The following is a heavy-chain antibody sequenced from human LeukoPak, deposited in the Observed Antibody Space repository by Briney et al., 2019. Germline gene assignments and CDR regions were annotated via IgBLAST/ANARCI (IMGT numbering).Heavy chain of an antibody. D-gene: IGHD6-6*01. Sequence: PSETLSLTCAVYGGSFSGYYWSWIRQSPGKGLEWIGEINHSGSTNYNPSLKSRVTISVDTSKNQFSLTLSSVTAADTAVYYCARRRQYDSSLFWNFDLWGRGTLVTVSS. CDR2: INHSGST. J-gene: IGHJ2*01. CDR3: ARRRQYDSSLFWNFDL. V-gene: IGHV4-34*01. CDR1: GGSFSGYY.